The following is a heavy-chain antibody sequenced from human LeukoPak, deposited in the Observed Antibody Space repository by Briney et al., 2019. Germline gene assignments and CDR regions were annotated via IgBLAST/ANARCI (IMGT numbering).Heavy chain of an antibody. CDR1: GDSISRYY. J-gene: IGHJ3*02. D-gene: IGHD2-2*01. V-gene: IGHV4-59*01. CDR2: IYYTGST. CDR3: ARDPYGRTSCYPGAFDI. Sequence: PSETLSLTCTVSGDSISRYYWSWIRQPPGKGLEWIGYIYYTGSTNYNPSLKSQVTISVDTSKNQFSLKLSSVTAADTAVYYCARDPYGRTSCYPGAFDIWGQGTMVTVSS.